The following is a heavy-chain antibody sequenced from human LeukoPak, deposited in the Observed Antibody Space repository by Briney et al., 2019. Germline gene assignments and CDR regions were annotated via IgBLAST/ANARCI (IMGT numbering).Heavy chain of an antibody. CDR2: ISYDGSNK. J-gene: IGHJ4*02. V-gene: IGHV3-30*18. D-gene: IGHD3-10*01. CDR1: GFTFSSYG. Sequence: GGSLRLSCAASGFTFSSYGMHWVRQAPGKGLEWVAVISYDGSNKYYADSAKGRFTISRDNSKNTLYLQMNSLRAEDTAVYYCAKERYGSGSYYPTPLDYWGQGTLVTVSS. CDR3: AKERYGSGSYYPTPLDY.